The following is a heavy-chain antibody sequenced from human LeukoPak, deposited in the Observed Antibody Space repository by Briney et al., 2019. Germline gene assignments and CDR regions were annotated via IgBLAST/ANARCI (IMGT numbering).Heavy chain of an antibody. D-gene: IGHD2-15*01. CDR2: IRSKANSYAT. V-gene: IGHV3-73*01. CDR1: GFTFSGSA. CDR3: TRRDCSGGSCYLDY. J-gene: IGHJ4*02. Sequence: GGSLKFSCAAPGFTFSGSAMHWVRQASGKGLEWVGRIRSKANSYATAYAASVKGRFTISRDDSKNTAYLQMNSLKTEDTAVYYCTRRDCSGGSCYLDYWGQGTLVTVSS.